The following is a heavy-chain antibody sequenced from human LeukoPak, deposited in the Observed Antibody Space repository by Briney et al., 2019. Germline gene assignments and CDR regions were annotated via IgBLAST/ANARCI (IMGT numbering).Heavy chain of an antibody. CDR1: GSTFSSYA. CDR2: ISAIGGRT. CDR3: ARVYDSSGYYYY. D-gene: IGHD3-22*01. J-gene: IGHJ4*02. Sequence: PGGSLRLSCAASGSTFSSYAMTWVRQAPGKGLEWVSGISAIGGRTYYADSVKGRFTISRDNSKNTLSLQMNSLRAEDTAVYYCARVYDSSGYYYYWGQGTLVTVSS. V-gene: IGHV3-23*01.